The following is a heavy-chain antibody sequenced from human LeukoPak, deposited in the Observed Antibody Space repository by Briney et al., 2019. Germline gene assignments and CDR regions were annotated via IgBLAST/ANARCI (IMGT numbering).Heavy chain of an antibody. CDR3: ARWASISRQPGGFFDH. D-gene: IGHD3-16*01. V-gene: IGHV4-38-2*02. CDR2: FCLGRDT. Sequence: SETLSLTCTVSGDSVTNDFFWGWVRQPPGKELEWIGSFCLGRDTYYRPSLKSRVTISVDTSKNQVSLNLNSVTAADTAVYYCARWASISRQPGGFFDHWGQGTLVTVSS. J-gene: IGHJ4*02. CDR1: GDSVTNDFF.